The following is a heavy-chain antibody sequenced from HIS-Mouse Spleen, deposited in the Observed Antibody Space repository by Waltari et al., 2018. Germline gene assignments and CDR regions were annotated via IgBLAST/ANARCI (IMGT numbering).Heavy chain of an antibody. CDR1: GFTFRRSG. D-gene: IGHD1-26*01. V-gene: IGHV3-30*18. Sequence: QVQLVESGGGVVQPGRSLRLSCAASGFTFRRSGRHWVRQAPGKGREWVAVISYDGSNKYYADSVKGRFTISRDNSKNTLYLQMNSLRAEDTAVYYCAKEGGPYSGSYFDYWGQGTLVTVSS. CDR3: AKEGGPYSGSYFDY. J-gene: IGHJ4*02. CDR2: ISYDGSNK.